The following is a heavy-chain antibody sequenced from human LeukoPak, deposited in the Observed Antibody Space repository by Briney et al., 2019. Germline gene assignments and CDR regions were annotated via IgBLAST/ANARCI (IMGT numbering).Heavy chain of an antibody. CDR1: GFTFTTYW. D-gene: IGHD5-24*01. J-gene: IGHJ4*02. CDR2: IKNDGSRT. Sequence: GGSLRLSCAASGFTFTTYWMSWVRQAPGKGLEWVANIKNDGSRTYYVDSVKGRFTISRDNAKNSLYLQMNSLRAEDTAVYFCARERWLQPDYWGQGTLVTVSA. V-gene: IGHV3-7*01. CDR3: ARERWLQPDY.